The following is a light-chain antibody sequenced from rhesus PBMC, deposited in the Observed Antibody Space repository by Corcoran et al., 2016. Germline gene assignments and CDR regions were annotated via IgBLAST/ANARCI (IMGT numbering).Light chain of an antibody. CDR1: SSDIGGYNY. Sequence: QAALTQPRSVSGSPGQSVTISCPGTSSDIGGYNYVSWYQQHPGTAPKLMIYAVSKRPSGVSDRFSGSKSGNTASLTISGLQTEDEADYYCSSYAGSNTFIFGAGTRLTVL. V-gene: IGLV2-32*02. J-gene: IGLJ1*01. CDR3: SSYAGSNTFI. CDR2: AVS.